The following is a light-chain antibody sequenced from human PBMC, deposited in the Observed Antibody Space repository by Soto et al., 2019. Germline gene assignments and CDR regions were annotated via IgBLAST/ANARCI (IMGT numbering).Light chain of an antibody. CDR1: SSDVGSYNL. J-gene: IGLJ2*01. Sequence: QSVLTQPASVSGSPGQSITISCTGTSSDVGSYNLVSWYQKHPGKAPKLMIYEGSKRPSGVSNRFSGSKSGNTASLTISGLQAEDEADYYCCSYAGSRRVFGGGTKLTV. CDR2: EGS. CDR3: CSYAGSRRV. V-gene: IGLV2-23*01.